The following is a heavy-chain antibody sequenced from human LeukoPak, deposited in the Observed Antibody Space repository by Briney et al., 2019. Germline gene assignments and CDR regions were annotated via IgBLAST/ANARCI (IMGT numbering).Heavy chain of an antibody. Sequence: GGSLRLSCAASGFTFSSYAMSWVRQAPGKGLEWVSAISGSGGSTYYADSVKGRFTISRDNAKNSLYLQMNSLRAEDTAVYYCARQQEGSFDYWGQGTLVTVSS. CDR3: ARQQEGSFDY. V-gene: IGHV3-23*01. CDR2: ISGSGGST. CDR1: GFTFSSYA. J-gene: IGHJ4*02. D-gene: IGHD1-1*01.